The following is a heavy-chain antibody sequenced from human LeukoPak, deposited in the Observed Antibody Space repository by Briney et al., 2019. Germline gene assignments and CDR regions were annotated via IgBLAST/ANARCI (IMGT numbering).Heavy chain of an antibody. D-gene: IGHD3-9*01. V-gene: IGHV1-46*01. Sequence: ASVKVSCKASGYTFTSYYMHWVRQAPGQGPEWMGIINPSGGSTSYAQKFQGRVTMTRDTSTSTVYMELSSLRSEDTAVYYCARDLGDYDILTGYYSQANWFDPWGQGTLVTVSS. CDR2: INPSGGST. CDR3: ARDLGDYDILTGYYSQANWFDP. J-gene: IGHJ5*02. CDR1: GYTFTSYY.